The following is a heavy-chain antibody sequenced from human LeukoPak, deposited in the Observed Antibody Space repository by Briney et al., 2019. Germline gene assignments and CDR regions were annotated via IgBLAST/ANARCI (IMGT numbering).Heavy chain of an antibody. V-gene: IGHV1-69*04. CDR1: GGTFSSYA. Sequence: ASVKVSCKASGGTFSSYAISWVRQAPGQGLEWMGRIIPIFGIANYAQKFQGRVTITADKSTSTAYMELSSLRSEGTAVYYCARGPRSTPNWFDPWGQGTLVTVSS. J-gene: IGHJ5*02. CDR2: IIPIFGIA. CDR3: ARGPRSTPNWFDP.